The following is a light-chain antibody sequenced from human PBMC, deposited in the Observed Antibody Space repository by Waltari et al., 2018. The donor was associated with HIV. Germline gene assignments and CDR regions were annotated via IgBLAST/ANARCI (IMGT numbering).Light chain of an antibody. CDR3: QQSSSTPPT. CDR2: AAS. CDR1: QFIGNH. V-gene: IGKV1-39*01. J-gene: IGKJ1*01. Sequence: DIQMTQSPPSLSASVGDRVNITCRASQFIGNHLNWYQQKSGKAPKLLFHAASSLQSGVPSGFSGSGSGTDFTLTISSLQAEDFATYYCQQSSSTPPTFGQGTKVDIK.